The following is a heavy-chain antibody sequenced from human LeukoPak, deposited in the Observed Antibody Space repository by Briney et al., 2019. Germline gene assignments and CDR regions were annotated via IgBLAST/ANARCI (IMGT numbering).Heavy chain of an antibody. CDR2: IIPILGIA. CDR3: ARYRRDGYNFPFDY. CDR1: GGTFSSYA. D-gene: IGHD5-12*01. V-gene: IGHV1-69*04. Sequence: SVKVSCKASGGTFSSYAISWVRQAPGQGLEWMGRIIPILGIANYAQKFQGRVAITADKSTSTAYMELSSLRSEDTAVYYCARYRRDGYNFPFDYWGQGTLVTVSS. J-gene: IGHJ4*02.